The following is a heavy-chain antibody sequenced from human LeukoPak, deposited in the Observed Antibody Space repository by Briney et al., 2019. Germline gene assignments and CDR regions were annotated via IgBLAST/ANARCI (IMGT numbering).Heavy chain of an antibody. CDR2: INPNSGDT. Sequence: EASVTVSCKASGYTFTGYYMHWVRQAPGQGLEWMGWINPNSGDTNYAQKFQGRVTMTRDTSISTAYMELSRLRYDDTAVYFCARVPRRYCGGDCYSDYWGQGTLVTVSS. J-gene: IGHJ4*02. D-gene: IGHD2-21*02. V-gene: IGHV1-2*02. CDR3: ARVPRRYCGGDCYSDY. CDR1: GYTFTGYY.